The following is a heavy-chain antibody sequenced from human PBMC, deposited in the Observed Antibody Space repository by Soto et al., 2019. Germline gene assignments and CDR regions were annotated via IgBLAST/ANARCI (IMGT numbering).Heavy chain of an antibody. CDR2: TYFRSKWYN. J-gene: IGHJ5*02. CDR3: AKGGSVLLWFGELLYHNWFDP. D-gene: IGHD3-10*01. CDR1: GDSVSSNSSA. V-gene: IGHV6-1*01. Sequence: SQTLSQTCAICGDSVSSNSSAWKWIRQSPSRGLEWLGRTYFRSKWYNDYAGSVKSRITINPDTSRNHFSLQLNSVTPEDTAVYYCAKGGSVLLWFGELLYHNWFDPWGQGTLVTVSS.